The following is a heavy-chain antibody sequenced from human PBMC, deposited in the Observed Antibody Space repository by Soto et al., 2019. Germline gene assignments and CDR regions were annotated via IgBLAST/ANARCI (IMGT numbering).Heavy chain of an antibody. CDR1: GLTFRSYW. CDR2: INTDGSVA. D-gene: IGHD3-16*01. Sequence: GGSLRLSCAASGLTFRSYWMHWVRQAPGKGLVWVSRINTDGSVAMYVDSVKGRFTISRDNAKNTLYLHMNSLRAEDTAVYFCLRDRQLGRLYSWAQGTAVTVSS. J-gene: IGHJ4*02. V-gene: IGHV3-74*03. CDR3: LRDRQLGRLYS.